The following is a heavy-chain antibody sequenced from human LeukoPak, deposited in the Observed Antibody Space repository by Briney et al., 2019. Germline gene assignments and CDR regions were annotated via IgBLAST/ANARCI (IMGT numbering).Heavy chain of an antibody. Sequence: GASVKVSCKASGYTFTGYYMHWVRQAPGQGLEWMGWINPNSGGTNYAQKFQGRVTMTRDTSISTAYMELSRLRSDDTAVYYCARVVMITFGGVIVTTKLFDYWGQGTLVTVSS. V-gene: IGHV1-2*02. CDR3: ARVVMITFGGVIVTTKLFDY. CDR2: INPNSGGT. D-gene: IGHD3-16*02. CDR1: GYTFTGYY. J-gene: IGHJ4*02.